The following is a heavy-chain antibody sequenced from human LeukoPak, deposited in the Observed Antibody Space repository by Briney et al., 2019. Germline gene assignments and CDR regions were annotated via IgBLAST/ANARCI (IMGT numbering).Heavy chain of an antibody. CDR2: INTNTGNP. CDR1: GYTFTSYY. V-gene: IGHV7-4-1*02. CDR3: ARVSAINYSYYYYYGMDV. D-gene: IGHD5-18*01. Sequence: ASVKVSCKASGYTFTSYYMHWVRQAPGQGLEWMGWINTNTGNPTYAQGFTGRFVFSLDTSVSTAYLQISSLKAEDTAVYYCARVSAINYSYYYYYGMDVWGQGTTVTVSS. J-gene: IGHJ6*02.